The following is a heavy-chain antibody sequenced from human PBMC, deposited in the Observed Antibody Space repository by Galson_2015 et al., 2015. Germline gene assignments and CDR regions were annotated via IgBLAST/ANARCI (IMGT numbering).Heavy chain of an antibody. D-gene: IGHD6-6*01. CDR2: IIPIFGTA. V-gene: IGHV1-69*05. CDR1: GGTFSSYA. Sequence: SVKVSCKASGGTFSSYAISWVRQAPGQGLEWMGGIIPIFGTANYAQKFQGRVTITTDESTSTAYMELSSLRSEDTAVYYCARNEGEYSSSPYFDYWGQGTLVTVSS. J-gene: IGHJ4*02. CDR3: ARNEGEYSSSPYFDY.